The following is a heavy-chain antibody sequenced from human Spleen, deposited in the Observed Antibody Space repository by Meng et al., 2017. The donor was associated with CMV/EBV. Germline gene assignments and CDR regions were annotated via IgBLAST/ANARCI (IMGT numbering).Heavy chain of an antibody. D-gene: IGHD4-17*01. CDR1: GFSFSRYN. Sequence: GGSLRLSCAASGFSFSRYNMQWVRQAPGKGLEWVSYISFSGTTTYFADSVKGRITISRDNARNSLFLQMNSLRAEDTAVYYCARYDYGDSDFDYCGQGTLVTVSS. CDR3: ARYDYGDSDFDY. J-gene: IGHJ4*02. CDR2: ISFSGTTT. V-gene: IGHV3-48*04.